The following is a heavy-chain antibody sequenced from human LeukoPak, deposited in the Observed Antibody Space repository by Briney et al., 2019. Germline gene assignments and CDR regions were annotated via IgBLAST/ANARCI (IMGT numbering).Heavy chain of an antibody. D-gene: IGHD1-26*01. CDR1: GFTFSSYA. CDR3: ARDYLMGGTTGKAFDI. CDR2: ISYDGNIK. V-gene: IGHV3-30*04. Sequence: HPGGSLRLSCAASGFTFSSYAMHWFRQAPGKGLEWVAVISYDGNIKYYTDSVKGRFTISRDNSKNTLYLQMNSLRAEDTAVYYCARDYLMGGTTGKAFDIWGQGTMVTISS. J-gene: IGHJ3*02.